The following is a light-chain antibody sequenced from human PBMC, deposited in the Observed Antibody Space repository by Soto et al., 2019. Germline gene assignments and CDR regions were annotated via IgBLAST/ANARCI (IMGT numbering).Light chain of an antibody. Sequence: DIQMTQSPSSLSASVGDRVTITCRASQSIRSYLHWYQHKPGEVPKLLIFAASNLQSGVPSRFSGSVSGTDFTFTIYCLQPEDFATYYCQQSYSNPKTFGQGTKV. J-gene: IGKJ1*01. V-gene: IGKV1-39*01. CDR3: QQSYSNPKT. CDR1: QSIRSY. CDR2: AAS.